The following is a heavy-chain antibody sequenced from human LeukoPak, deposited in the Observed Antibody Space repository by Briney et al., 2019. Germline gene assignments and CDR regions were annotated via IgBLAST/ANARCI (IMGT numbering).Heavy chain of an antibody. CDR2: ISAYNGNT. CDR3: VRDHRIVGAPKGFDY. Sequence: ASVTVSCTASGYTFTSYGISWVRQAPGQGLEWMGWISAYNGNTNYAQKLQGRVTMTTDTSTSTAYMELRSLRSDDTAVYYCVRDHRIVGAPKGFDYWGQGTLVTVSS. V-gene: IGHV1-18*01. D-gene: IGHD1-26*01. J-gene: IGHJ4*02. CDR1: GYTFTSYG.